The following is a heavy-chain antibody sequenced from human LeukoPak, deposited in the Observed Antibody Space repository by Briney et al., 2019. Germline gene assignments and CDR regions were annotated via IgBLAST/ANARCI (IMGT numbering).Heavy chain of an antibody. J-gene: IGHJ4*02. CDR2: IIPIFGTA. Sequence: SVKVSRKASGGTFSSYAITWVRQAPGQGLEWMGRIIPIFGTANYAQKFQGRVTITTDESTSTAYMELSTLRSDDTAVYYCARERPPGDSSNWFLEGYFDIWGQGTLVTVSS. CDR1: GGTFSSYA. CDR3: ARERPPGDSSNWFLEGYFDI. D-gene: IGHD6-13*01. V-gene: IGHV1-69*05.